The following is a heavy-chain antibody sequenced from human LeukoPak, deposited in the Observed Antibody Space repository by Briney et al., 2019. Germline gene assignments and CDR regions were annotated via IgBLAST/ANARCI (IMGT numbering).Heavy chain of an antibody. D-gene: IGHD3-10*01. J-gene: IGHJ5*02. V-gene: IGHV4-4*07. Sequence: SETLSLTCTVSGGSISNYFWSWVRQPAGKGLEWIGRIYSTGRSDYNPSLKSRITMSVDTSKNKFSLKLSSVTAADTAVYYCARDSGTTGEVKFDPWGQGTLVTVSS. CDR2: IYSTGRS. CDR3: ARDSGTTGEVKFDP. CDR1: GGSISNYF.